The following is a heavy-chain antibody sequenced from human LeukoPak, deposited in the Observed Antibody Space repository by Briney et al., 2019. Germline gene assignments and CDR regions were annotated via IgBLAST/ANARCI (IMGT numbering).Heavy chain of an antibody. D-gene: IGHD4-17*01. J-gene: IGHJ4*02. V-gene: IGHV2-70*11. CDR1: GFSLSTSGMC. Sequence: RGSGPTLVNPTRTLTLTCTFSGFSLSTSGMCVSWIRQPPGKALEWLARIDWDDDKYYSTSLKTRLTISKDTPKNQVVLTMTNMDPVDTATYYCARIRLDYGDYAYADYWGQGTLVTVSS. CDR2: IDWDDDK. CDR3: ARIRLDYGDYAYADY.